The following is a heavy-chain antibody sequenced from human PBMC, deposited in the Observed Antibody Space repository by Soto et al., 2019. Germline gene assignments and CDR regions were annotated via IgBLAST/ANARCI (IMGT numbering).Heavy chain of an antibody. CDR2: SSGSGGST. Sequence: EVQLLESGGGLVQPGGSLRLSCAASGFTFSSYAMSWVRQAPGKGLEWVSASSGSGGSTYYADSVKGRFTISRDNSKMMLYLQMNSLRAEDTAVYYCAKAFGWGFDYWGQGTLLNVSS. V-gene: IGHV3-23*01. D-gene: IGHD3-10*01. CDR1: GFTFSSYA. J-gene: IGHJ4*02. CDR3: AKAFGWGFDY.